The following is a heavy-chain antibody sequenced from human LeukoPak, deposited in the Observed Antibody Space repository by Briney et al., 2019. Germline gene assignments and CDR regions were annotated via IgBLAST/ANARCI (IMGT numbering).Heavy chain of an antibody. V-gene: IGHV4-59*08. CDR3: ARPNYYYGSGSYDY. CDR2: IYYSGST. CDR1: GGSISSYY. D-gene: IGHD3-10*01. J-gene: IGHJ4*02. Sequence: SETLSLTCTVSGGSISSYYWSWIRQPPGKGLEWIGYIYYSGSTNYNPSLKSRVTISVDTSKNQFSLKLSSVTAADTAVYYCARPNYYYGSGSYDYWGQGTLVTVSS.